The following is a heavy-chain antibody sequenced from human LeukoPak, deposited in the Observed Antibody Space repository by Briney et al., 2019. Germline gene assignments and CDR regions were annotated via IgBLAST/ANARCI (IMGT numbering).Heavy chain of an antibody. CDR3: ARGSPLNSGSRHFDY. D-gene: IGHD3-10*01. Sequence: SETLSLTCAVYGGSFSGYYWSWIRQPPGKGLEWIGEINHSGSTNYNPSLKSRVTISVDTSKNQFSLKLSSVTAADTAVYYCARGSPLNSGSRHFDYWGQGTLVTVSS. V-gene: IGHV4-34*01. CDR2: INHSGST. CDR1: GGSFSGYY. J-gene: IGHJ4*02.